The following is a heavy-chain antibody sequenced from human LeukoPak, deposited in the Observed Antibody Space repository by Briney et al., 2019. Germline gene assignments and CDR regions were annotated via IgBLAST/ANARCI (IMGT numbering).Heavy chain of an antibody. V-gene: IGHV4-59*01. D-gene: IGHD6-19*01. CDR2: VHNSGST. CDR3: ARGSGWYDP. Sequence: SETLSPVCTVSGVSIRSYYWNWIRQPPGKGLEWIGYVHNSGSTNYNPSLKSLVTMSVNTAMNQFSLNLTSVTAADTAVYSCARGSGWYDPWGQGTLVTVSS. J-gene: IGHJ5*02. CDR1: GVSIRSYY.